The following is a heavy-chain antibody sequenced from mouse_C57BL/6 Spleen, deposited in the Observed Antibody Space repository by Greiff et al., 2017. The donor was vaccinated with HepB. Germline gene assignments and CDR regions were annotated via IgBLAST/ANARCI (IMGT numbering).Heavy chain of an antibody. V-gene: IGHV1-80*01. CDR2: IYSGDGDT. J-gene: IGHJ3*01. CDR1: GYAFSSYW. CDR3: AIGYYGSSYSWFAY. Sequence: VQLQQSGAELVKPGASVKISCKASGYAFSSYWMNWVKQRPGKGLEWIGQIYSGDGDTNYNGKFKGKATLTADKSSSTAYMQLSSLTSEDSAVYFSAIGYYGSSYSWFAYWGQGTLVTVSA. D-gene: IGHD1-1*01.